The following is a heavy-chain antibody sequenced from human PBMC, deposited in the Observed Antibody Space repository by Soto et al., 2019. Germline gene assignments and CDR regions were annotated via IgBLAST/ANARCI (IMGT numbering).Heavy chain of an antibody. D-gene: IGHD1-26*01. CDR1: GFTFSSYS. CDR2: ISSSSSTI. J-gene: IGHJ4*02. CDR3: ARGPPSWALVFDC. Sequence: EVQLVESGGGLVQPGGSLRLSCAASGFTFSSYSMNWVRQAPGKGLEWVSYISSSSSTIYYADSVKGRFTISRDNAKNSLYLQMNSLRAEDTAVYYCARGPPSWALVFDCWGQGTLVTVSS. V-gene: IGHV3-48*01.